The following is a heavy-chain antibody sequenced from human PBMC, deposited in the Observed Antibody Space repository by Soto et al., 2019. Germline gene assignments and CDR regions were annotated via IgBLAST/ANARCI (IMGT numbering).Heavy chain of an antibody. CDR3: ARGHYDILTGYSFWFDP. CDR2: IYYSGST. J-gene: IGHJ5*02. Sequence: QVQLQASGPGLVKPSQTLSLTCTVSGGSISSGGYYWSWIRQHPGKGMEWIGYIYYSGSTYYNPSPKARVTIFVDTSKNQFSLKLRSVTAADTAVYYCARGHYDILTGYSFWFDPWGQGTLVTVSS. CDR1: GGSISSGGYY. V-gene: IGHV4-31*03. D-gene: IGHD3-9*01.